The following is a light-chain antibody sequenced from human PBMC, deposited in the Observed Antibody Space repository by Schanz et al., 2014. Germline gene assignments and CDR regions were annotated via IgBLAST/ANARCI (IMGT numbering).Light chain of an antibody. CDR2: DVS. CDR3: CSYAGSSTFAVM. CDR1: RSDIGGYNY. Sequence: QSALTQPASVSGSPGQSITISCTGTRSDIGGYNYVSWYQQHPGEAPKLMIFDVSLRPSGISNRFSGSKSDNTASLTISGLQAEDEADYYCCSYAGSSTFAVMFGGGTKLTVL. V-gene: IGLV2-14*03. J-gene: IGLJ3*02.